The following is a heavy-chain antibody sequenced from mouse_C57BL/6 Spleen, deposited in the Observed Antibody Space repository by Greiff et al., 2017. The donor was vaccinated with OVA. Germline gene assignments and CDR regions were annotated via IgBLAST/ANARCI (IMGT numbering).Heavy chain of an antibody. CDR2: IYPRDGST. J-gene: IGHJ2*01. CDR3: ARGDYYGSSYPFDY. Sequence: VNLVESDAELVKPGASVKISCKVSGYTFTDHTIHWMKQRPEQGLEWIGYIYPRDGSTKYNEKFKGKATLTADKSSSTAYMQLNSLTSEDSAVYFCARGDYYGSSYPFDYWGQGTTLTVSS. V-gene: IGHV1-78*01. CDR1: GYTFTDHT. D-gene: IGHD1-1*01.